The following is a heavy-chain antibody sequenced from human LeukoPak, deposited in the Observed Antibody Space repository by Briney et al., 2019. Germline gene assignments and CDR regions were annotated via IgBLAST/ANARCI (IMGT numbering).Heavy chain of an antibody. CDR1: GGSFSGYY. D-gene: IGHD6-13*01. J-gene: IGHJ4*02. CDR3: ARDLGAAGPLDY. Sequence: SETLSLTCAVYGGSFSGYYWSWIRQPAGKGLEWIGRIYTSGSTNYNPSLKSRVTMSVDTSKNQFSLKLSSVTAADTAVYYCARDLGAAGPLDYWGQGTLVTVSS. CDR2: IYTSGST. V-gene: IGHV4-4*07.